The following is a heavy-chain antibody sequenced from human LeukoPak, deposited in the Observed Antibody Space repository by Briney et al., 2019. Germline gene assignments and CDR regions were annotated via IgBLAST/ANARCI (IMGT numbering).Heavy chain of an antibody. J-gene: IGHJ5*02. CDR1: GFTFSSYW. D-gene: IGHD2-2*01. CDR2: INHDGSST. V-gene: IGHV3-74*01. CDR3: ARDLRYQLLSGWFDP. Sequence: AGGSLRLSCAASGFTFSSYWMHWVRQAPGKGLVWVSRINHDGSSTSYADSVKGRFTISRDNAKNTLYLQMNSLRAEDTAVYYCARDLRYQLLSGWFDPWGQGTLVTVSS.